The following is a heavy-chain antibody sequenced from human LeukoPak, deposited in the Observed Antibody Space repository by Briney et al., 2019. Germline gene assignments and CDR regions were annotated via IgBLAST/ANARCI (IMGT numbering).Heavy chain of an antibody. CDR3: ARDEKYYYDSSGYYYFDY. D-gene: IGHD3-22*01. CDR2: IKQDASQE. J-gene: IGHJ4*02. Sequence: GGSLRLSCAASGFTFSSYWMSWVRQAPGKGPEWVAHIKQDASQEDHVDSVKGRFTISRDNAKNSLYLQMNSLRAEDTAVYYCARDEKYYYDSSGYYYFDYWGQGTLVTVSS. V-gene: IGHV3-7*01. CDR1: GFTFSSYW.